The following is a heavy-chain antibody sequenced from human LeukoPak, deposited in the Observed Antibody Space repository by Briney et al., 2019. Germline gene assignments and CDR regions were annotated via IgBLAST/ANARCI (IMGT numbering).Heavy chain of an antibody. J-gene: IGHJ6*02. CDR2: ISGSGGST. CDR1: GFTFSSYA. Sequence: PGGSLRLSCAASGFTFSSYAMSWVRQAPGKGLEWVSAISGSGGSTYYADSVKGRFTISRDNSKNTLYLQMNSLRAEDTAVYYCAKAEVVLSAGNGGNSDYYGMDVWGQGTTVTVSS. D-gene: IGHD4-23*01. V-gene: IGHV3-23*01. CDR3: AKAEVVLSAGNGGNSDYYGMDV.